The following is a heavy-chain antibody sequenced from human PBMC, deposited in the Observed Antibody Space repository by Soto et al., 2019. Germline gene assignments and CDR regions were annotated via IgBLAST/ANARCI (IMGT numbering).Heavy chain of an antibody. J-gene: IGHJ5*02. V-gene: IGHV1-2*02. D-gene: IGHD3-3*01. CDR1: GDTFTGYF. CDR3: ARGGGTILAPLP. CDR2: INPNSGAT. Sequence: QVQLVQSGAEVKKPGASVKVSCRASGDTFTGYFMHWVRQAPGQGLEWMGWINPNSGATKYAQKFQGRVTLSRDTSIRTAYMELSGLRSDDTAVYYCARGGGTILAPLPWGQGTLVTVSS.